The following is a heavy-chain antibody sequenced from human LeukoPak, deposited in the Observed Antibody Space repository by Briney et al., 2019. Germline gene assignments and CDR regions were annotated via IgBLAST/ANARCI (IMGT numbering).Heavy chain of an antibody. CDR1: GYTFTRYV. Sequence: GASVKVSCKPSGYTFTRYVISWVRQAPGQRLEWMGWMSAYKGNTNYAQKYEGRVSVTEHTSTRTAYMERTSVRYDDTAVYYCARDRSLVPVGAEPLRYWGQGTLVSVSS. D-gene: IGHD1-26*01. CDR3: ARDRSLVPVGAEPLRY. J-gene: IGHJ4*02. CDR2: MSAYKGNT. V-gene: IGHV1-18*01.